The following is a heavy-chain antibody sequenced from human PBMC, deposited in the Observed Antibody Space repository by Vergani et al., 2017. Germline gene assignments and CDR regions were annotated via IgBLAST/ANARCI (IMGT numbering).Heavy chain of an antibody. Sequence: QVQLVQSGAEMKKPGSSVKVSCTASGDTLTNYAINWIRQAPGQGLEWVGGIVPVFDVENYAQKFQGRVTLTADESTNIAYMEMTSLTSENTAVYYCTRRNKRVNISPCTIAAAYPECSWGQGTLVNVSS. D-gene: IGHD2-21*01. V-gene: IGHV1-69*01. CDR1: GDTLTNYA. J-gene: IGHJ5*01. CDR2: IVPVFDVE. CDR3: TRRNKRVNISPCTIAAAYPECS.